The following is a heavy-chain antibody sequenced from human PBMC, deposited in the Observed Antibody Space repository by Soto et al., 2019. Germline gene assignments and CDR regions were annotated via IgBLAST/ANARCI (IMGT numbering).Heavy chain of an antibody. CDR2: IDYSGST. D-gene: IGHD1-20*01. CDR3: ARARQCRRDNLYYYGMDV. J-gene: IGHJ6*02. V-gene: IGHV4-59*01. CDR1: GGSISIYY. Sequence: SETLSLTCTVAGGSISIYYWSWIRQPPGKGLEWIGYIDYSGSTNYNPSLKSRVTISVDTFKNQFSLKLSSVTAAHTAVYYCARARQCRRDNLYYYGMDVWGQGTTVTVSS.